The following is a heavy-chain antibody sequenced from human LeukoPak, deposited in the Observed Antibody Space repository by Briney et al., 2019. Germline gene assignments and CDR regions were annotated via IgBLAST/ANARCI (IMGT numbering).Heavy chain of an antibody. V-gene: IGHV4-39*01. CDR3: ARLYTYSDY. Sequence: SETLSLTCTVSGDSISSNHCCWGWLRQPPGTGLEWIGSFYYSGSAYYNPSLKSRVTMSVDTSKNQFSLKLSSVTAADTAVYYCARLYTYSDYWGQGTLVTVSS. CDR1: GDSISSNHCC. D-gene: IGHD1-26*01. J-gene: IGHJ4*02. CDR2: FYYSGSA.